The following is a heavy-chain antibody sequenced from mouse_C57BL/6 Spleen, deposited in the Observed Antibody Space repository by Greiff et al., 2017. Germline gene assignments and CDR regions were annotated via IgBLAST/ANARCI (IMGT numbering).Heavy chain of an antibody. CDR1: GYTFTSYT. J-gene: IGHJ2*01. Sequence: QVQLQQSGAELARPGASVKMSCKASGYTFTSYTMHWVKQRPGQGLEWIGYINPSSGYTKYNQKFQDKATLTADKSSSTAYMQLSSLTSEDSAVYYCARWGVYSNYDCYYFDYWGQGTTLTVSS. CDR2: INPSSGYT. D-gene: IGHD2-5*01. V-gene: IGHV1-4*01. CDR3: ARWGVYSNYDCYYFDY.